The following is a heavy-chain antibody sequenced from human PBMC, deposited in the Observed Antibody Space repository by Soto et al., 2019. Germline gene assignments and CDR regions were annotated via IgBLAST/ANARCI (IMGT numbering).Heavy chain of an antibody. J-gene: IGHJ3*02. CDR3: ARVGDGYDFWSGYSTDAFDI. CDR2: INPSGGST. D-gene: IGHD3-3*01. Sequence: ASVKVSCKASGYTFTSYYMHWVRQAPGQGLEWMGIINPSGGSTSYAQKFQGRVTMTRDTSTSTVYMELSSLRSEDTAVYYCARVGDGYDFWSGYSTDAFDIWGQGTMVT. V-gene: IGHV1-46*03. CDR1: GYTFTSYY.